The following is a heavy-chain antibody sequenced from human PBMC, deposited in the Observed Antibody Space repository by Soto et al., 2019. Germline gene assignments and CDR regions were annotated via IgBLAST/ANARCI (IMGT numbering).Heavy chain of an antibody. V-gene: IGHV3-21*01. Sequence: XGSLRLTWSASGCTFSSARMNWARQAPGKGLEWVSSISSSSSYIYYADSVKGRFTISRDNAKNSLYLQMNSLRAEDTAVYYCARYSMPDAFDLWGQGTMVTVSS. CDR1: GCTFSSAR. D-gene: IGHD4-4*01. CDR2: ISSSSSYI. J-gene: IGHJ3*01. CDR3: ARYSMPDAFDL.